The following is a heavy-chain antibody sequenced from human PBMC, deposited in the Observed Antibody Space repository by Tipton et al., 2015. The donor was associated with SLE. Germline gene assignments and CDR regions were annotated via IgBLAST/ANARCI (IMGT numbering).Heavy chain of an antibody. V-gene: IGHV4-34*09. CDR3: ARSGYSSGWYRGRFDI. J-gene: IGHJ3*02. CDR2: INHSGST. CDR1: GGSFSGYY. D-gene: IGHD6-19*01. Sequence: TLSLTCAVYGGSFSGYYWSWIRQSPGKGLEWIGEINHSGSTNYNPSLKSRVTISVDTSKNPFFLRLRSVTAADTAVYYCARSGYSSGWYRGRFDIWGQGTMVTVSS.